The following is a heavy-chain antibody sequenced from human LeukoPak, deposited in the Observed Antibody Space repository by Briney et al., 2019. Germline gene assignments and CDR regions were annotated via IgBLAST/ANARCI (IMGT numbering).Heavy chain of an antibody. CDR1: GGSISSGGYS. D-gene: IGHD3-10*01. V-gene: IGHV4-30-2*01. Sequence: SQTLSLTCAVSGGSISSGGYSWSWIRQPPGKGLEWIGEIYHSGDTNYNPSLKSRVTISVDTSKNQFSLKLSSVTAADTAVYYCARGRRARGLYFDYWGQGTLVTVSS. CDR2: IYHSGDT. CDR3: ARGRRARGLYFDY. J-gene: IGHJ4*02.